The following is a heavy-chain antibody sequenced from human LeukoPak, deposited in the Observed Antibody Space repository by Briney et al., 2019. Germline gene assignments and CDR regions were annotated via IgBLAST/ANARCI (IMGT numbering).Heavy chain of an antibody. CDR2: ISYGGSNK. D-gene: IGHD3-22*01. Sequence: GGSLRLSCAASGFTFSSYGMHWVRQAPGKGLEWVAVISYGGSNKCYADSVKGRFTISRDNSKNTLYLQMNSLRAEDTAVYYCAKSYDSSGYYYNYFDYWGQGTLVTVSS. CDR1: GFTFSSYG. V-gene: IGHV3-30*18. CDR3: AKSYDSSGYYYNYFDY. J-gene: IGHJ4*02.